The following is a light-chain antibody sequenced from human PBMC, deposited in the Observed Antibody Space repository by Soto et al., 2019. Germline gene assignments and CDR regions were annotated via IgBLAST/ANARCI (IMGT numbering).Light chain of an antibody. Sequence: IQMTQSPSSLSASVGDRVTIACRASQSISNWLAWYQQRPGKAPKLLIHDASSLESGVPSRFSGSGSGTEFTLTINSLQPDDFATYYCQQYNSFPLTFGGGTKVDIK. J-gene: IGKJ4*01. CDR2: DAS. V-gene: IGKV1-5*01. CDR1: QSISNW. CDR3: QQYNSFPLT.